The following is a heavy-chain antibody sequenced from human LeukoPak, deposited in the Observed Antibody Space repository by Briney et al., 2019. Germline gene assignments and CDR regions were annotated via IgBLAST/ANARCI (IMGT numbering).Heavy chain of an antibody. CDR2: FDPEDGET. Sequence: ASVKVSCKASGGTFSSYAINWVRQAPGKGLEWMGGFDPEDGETIYAQKFQGRVTMTEDTSTDTAYMELSSLRSEDMAVYYCATLGATKFGAFDIWGQGTMVTVSS. D-gene: IGHD1-26*01. CDR3: ATLGATKFGAFDI. CDR1: GGTFSSYA. J-gene: IGHJ3*02. V-gene: IGHV1-24*01.